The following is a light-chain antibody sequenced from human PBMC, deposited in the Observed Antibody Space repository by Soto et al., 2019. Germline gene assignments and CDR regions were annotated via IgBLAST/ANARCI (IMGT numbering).Light chain of an antibody. V-gene: IGKV3-11*01. CDR2: DAS. CDR1: QSIGTY. CDR3: QQYGSSPLT. Sequence: EIVLTQSPATLSLSPGERATLSCRASQSIGTYLAWYQQKPGQPPRLLIYDASNRATDIPDRFSGSGSGTDFTLTISSLEPEDFAVYYCQQYGSSPLTFGGGTKVEIK. J-gene: IGKJ4*01.